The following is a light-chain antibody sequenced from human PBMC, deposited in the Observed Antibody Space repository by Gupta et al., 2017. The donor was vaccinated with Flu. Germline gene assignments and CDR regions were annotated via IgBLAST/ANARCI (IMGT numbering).Light chain of an antibody. CDR2: RND. V-gene: IGLV1-47*01. Sequence: QPVLRHPHSISGTPEQIIVISCSGSAPNAGNNYVYWLQQFPAAAPRLVIYRNDQRPSGGPARFSGSKSDTSAALAITGLRSEDEAVYYWETWDDRVSVWVFGGGTKLTVL. CDR1: APNAGNNY. CDR3: ETWDDRVSVWV. J-gene: IGLJ3*02.